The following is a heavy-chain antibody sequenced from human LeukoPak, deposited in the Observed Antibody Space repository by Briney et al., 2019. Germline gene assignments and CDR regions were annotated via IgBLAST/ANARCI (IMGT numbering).Heavy chain of an antibody. Sequence: SETLSLTCAVYGGSFSGYYWSWIRQPPGKGLEWIGEINHSGSTNYNPSLKSRVTISVDTSKNQFSLELSSVTAADTAVYYCARGDVVVPAAIKGCLAYYFDYWGQGTLVTVSS. CDR1: GGSFSGYY. CDR3: ARGDVVVPAAIKGCLAYYFDY. V-gene: IGHV4-34*01. D-gene: IGHD2-2*01. CDR2: INHSGST. J-gene: IGHJ4*02.